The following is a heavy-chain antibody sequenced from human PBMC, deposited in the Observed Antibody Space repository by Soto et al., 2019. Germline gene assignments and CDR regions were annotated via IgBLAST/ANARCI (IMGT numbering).Heavy chain of an antibody. CDR1: GFTFINYA. D-gene: IGHD3-16*01. CDR2: ISGEGSST. Sequence: EVQLLESGGGLVQPGGSLRLSCATSGFTFINYAMDWVRQAPGKGLEWVSIISGEGSSTHYADFVKGRFIISRDSSTNTLYLQMGSLRAEDTAVYYCAKARLYNSPFDNWGQGTVVSVSS. V-gene: IGHV3-23*01. J-gene: IGHJ4*02. CDR3: AKARLYNSPFDN.